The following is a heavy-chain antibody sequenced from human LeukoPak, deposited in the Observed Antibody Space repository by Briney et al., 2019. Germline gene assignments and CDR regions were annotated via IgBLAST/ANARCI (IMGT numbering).Heavy chain of an antibody. V-gene: IGHV3-66*01. CDR2: IYSGGST. D-gene: IGHD1-26*01. CDR3: ARYEIVGATIDY. CDR1: GFTVSSNY. J-gene: IGHJ4*02. Sequence: GGPLRLSCAASGFTVSSNYMSWVRQAPGKGLEWVSVIYSGGSTYYADSVKGRFTISRDNSKNTLYLQMNSLRAEDTAVYYCARYEIVGATIDYWGQGTLVTVSS.